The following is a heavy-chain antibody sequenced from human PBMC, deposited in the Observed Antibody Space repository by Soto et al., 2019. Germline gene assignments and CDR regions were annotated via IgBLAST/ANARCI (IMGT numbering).Heavy chain of an antibody. Sequence: QGLEWMGWISAYNGNTNYAQKLQGRVTMTTDTSTSTAYMELRSLRSDDTAVYYFAREYGAGSYAPWYFDYWGQALPVTVSP. V-gene: IGHV1-18*01. CDR3: AREYGAGSYAPWYFDY. CDR2: ISAYNGNT. D-gene: IGHD3-10*01. J-gene: IGHJ4*02.